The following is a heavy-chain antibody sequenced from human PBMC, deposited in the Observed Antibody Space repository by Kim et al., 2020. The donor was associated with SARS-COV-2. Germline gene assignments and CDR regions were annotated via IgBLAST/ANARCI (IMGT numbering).Heavy chain of an antibody. CDR1: GGSFSGYY. D-gene: IGHD1-26*01. J-gene: IGHJ5*02. Sequence: SETLSLTCAVYGGSFSGYYWSWIRQPPGKGLEWIGEINHSGSTNYNPSLKSRVTISVDTSKNQFSLKLSSVTAADTAVYYCARRDKYSGSGRWFDPWGQGTLVTVSS. V-gene: IGHV4-34*01. CDR3: ARRDKYSGSGRWFDP. CDR2: INHSGST.